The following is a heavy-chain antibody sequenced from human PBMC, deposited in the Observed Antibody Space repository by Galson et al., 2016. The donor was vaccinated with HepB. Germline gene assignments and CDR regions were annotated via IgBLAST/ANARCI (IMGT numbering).Heavy chain of an antibody. CDR1: GFTFSINA. D-gene: IGHD3-16*02. CDR2: IWYDGSNK. V-gene: IGHV3-33*08. CDR3: ARDGYVWGSYRPSRYYHYYMDV. J-gene: IGHJ6*03. Sequence: SLRLSCAASGFTFSINAMSWVRQAPGKGLEWVAVIWYDGSNKYYADSVKGRFTISRDNSKNTLYLQMNRLRAEDTAVYYCARDGYVWGSYRPSRYYHYYMDVWGKGTTVTVSS.